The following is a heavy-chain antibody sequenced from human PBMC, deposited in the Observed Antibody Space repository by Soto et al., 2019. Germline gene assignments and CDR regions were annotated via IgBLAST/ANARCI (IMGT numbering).Heavy chain of an antibody. J-gene: IGHJ5*02. D-gene: IGHD3-22*01. CDR1: GYRFTSYL. CDR2: IFPSDSDT. V-gene: IGHV5-51*01. CDR3: ARKDKSGYFNWFDT. Sequence: XECLKISWRTSGYRFTSYLLAWVRQMPGKGLEWMGIIFPSDSDTRYSPSFQGQVTISADRSTSTVFLQWASLKASDTAVYFCARKDKSGYFNWFDTWGQGTLVTVSS.